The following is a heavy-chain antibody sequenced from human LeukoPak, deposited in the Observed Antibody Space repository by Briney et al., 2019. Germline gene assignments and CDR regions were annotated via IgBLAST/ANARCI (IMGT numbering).Heavy chain of an antibody. CDR2: IYPGDSDT. V-gene: IGHV5-51*01. CDR1: GYSFTSYW. D-gene: IGHD3-22*01. CDR3: ARQSYYYDGSGYYAPSFEDY. J-gene: IGHJ4*02. Sequence: GESLKISCKGSGYSFTSYWIGWVRQMPGKGLEWMGIIYPGDSDTRYSPSFQGQVTISADKSISTAYLQWSSLKASDTAMYYCARQSYYYDGSGYYAPSFEDYWGQGTLVTVSS.